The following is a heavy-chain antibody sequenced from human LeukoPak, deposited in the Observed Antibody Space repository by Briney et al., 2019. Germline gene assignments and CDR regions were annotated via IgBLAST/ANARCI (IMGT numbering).Heavy chain of an antibody. CDR2: IKQDGSEK. CDR3: ARTDSGRNYYFDY. Sequence: GGSLRLSRAASGFTFSSYWMSWVRQAPGKGLEWVANIKQDGSEKYYVDSVKGRFTISRDNAKNSLYLRMNSLRAEDTAVYYCARTDSGRNYYFDYWGQGTLVTVSS. CDR1: GFTFSSYW. V-gene: IGHV3-7*01. D-gene: IGHD1-14*01. J-gene: IGHJ4*02.